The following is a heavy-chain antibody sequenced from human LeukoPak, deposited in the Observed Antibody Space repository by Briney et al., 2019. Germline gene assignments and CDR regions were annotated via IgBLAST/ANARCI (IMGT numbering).Heavy chain of an antibody. V-gene: IGHV3-23*01. CDR2: ISGSGGRT. Sequence: GGSLRLSCAASGFTFSNFAMSWVRQAPGRGLEWVSVISGSGGRTDYADSVKGRFTISRDNSKNTLYLQMNSLRVEDTAVYYCAKGGAIFGVVIHWFDPWGQGTLVIVSS. J-gene: IGHJ5*02. D-gene: IGHD3-3*01. CDR1: GFTFSNFA. CDR3: AKGGAIFGVVIHWFDP.